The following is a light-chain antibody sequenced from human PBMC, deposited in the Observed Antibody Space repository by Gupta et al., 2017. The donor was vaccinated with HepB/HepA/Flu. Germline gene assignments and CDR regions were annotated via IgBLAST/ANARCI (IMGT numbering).Light chain of an antibody. Sequence: IVLTPSPATLSLSPGERATLSCRASQSVRNYLAWYQQKPGQAPRLLIYDASNRATDIPARFSGSGPGPDFTLTISSQEPEDFAIYYCQQRSDWPYTFGQGTKLEIK. CDR3: QQRSDWPYT. V-gene: IGKV3D-11*02. CDR1: QSVRNY. J-gene: IGKJ2*01. CDR2: DAS.